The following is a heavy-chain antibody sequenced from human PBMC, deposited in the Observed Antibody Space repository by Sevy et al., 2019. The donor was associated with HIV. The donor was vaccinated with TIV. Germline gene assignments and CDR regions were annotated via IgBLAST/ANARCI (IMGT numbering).Heavy chain of an antibody. CDR2: IGSGGDA. Sequence: GGSLRLSCGASGFTFSSYDMHWVRQAAGKGLEWVSGIGSGGDAYYPGSVKGRFTISRENAKNSLYLQMNSLRAGDTVVYYCARSGGYSDYGMDVWGQGTTVTVSS. D-gene: IGHD5-12*01. V-gene: IGHV3-13*01. CDR3: ARSGGYSDYGMDV. J-gene: IGHJ6*02. CDR1: GFTFSSYD.